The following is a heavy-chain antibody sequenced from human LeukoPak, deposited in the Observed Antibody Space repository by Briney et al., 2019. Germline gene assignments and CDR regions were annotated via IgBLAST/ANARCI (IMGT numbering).Heavy chain of an antibody. CDR1: GFTFSSYA. V-gene: IGHV3-7*01. J-gene: IGHJ4*02. CDR2: IEEDGSEK. CDR3: ATGLFHFDY. D-gene: IGHD2-21*01. Sequence: GGSLRLSCAASGFTFSSYAMSWVRQAPGKGLEWVANIEEDGSEKYYVDSVKGRFTISRDNAKNSLYLQMNSLRAEDTAVYYCATGLFHFDYWGQGTLVTVSS.